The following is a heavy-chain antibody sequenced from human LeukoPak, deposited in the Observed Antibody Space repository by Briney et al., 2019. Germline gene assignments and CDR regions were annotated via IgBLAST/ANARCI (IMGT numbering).Heavy chain of an antibody. CDR2: INPSGGST. CDR1: GYTFTSYY. D-gene: IGHD5-12*01. V-gene: IGHV1-46*01. Sequence: ASVKVSCKASGYTFTSYYMHWVRQAPGQGLEWMGIINPSGGSTSYAQKFQGRVTMTRDTSTSTVYMELSSLRSEDTAVYYCARDSGYSGYDYVSRGYSYGYTFDYWGQGTLVTVSS. J-gene: IGHJ4*02. CDR3: ARDSGYSGYDYVSRGYSYGYTFDY.